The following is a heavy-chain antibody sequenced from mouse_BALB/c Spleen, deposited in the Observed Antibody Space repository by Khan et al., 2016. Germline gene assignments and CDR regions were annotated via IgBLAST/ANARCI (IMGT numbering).Heavy chain of an antibody. D-gene: IGHD1-1*02. CDR3: AILWNYFDY. CDR1: GYSITSDYA. J-gene: IGHJ2*01. Sequence: EVQLQESGPGLVKPSQSLSLTCTVTGYSITSDYAWNWIRQFPGNKLEWMGYISYSGRTSNNPSLKSRISITRDTSKNQFFLQLNSVTTEDAATYYCAILWNYFDYWCQGTTHTVSS. V-gene: IGHV3-2*02. CDR2: ISYSGRT.